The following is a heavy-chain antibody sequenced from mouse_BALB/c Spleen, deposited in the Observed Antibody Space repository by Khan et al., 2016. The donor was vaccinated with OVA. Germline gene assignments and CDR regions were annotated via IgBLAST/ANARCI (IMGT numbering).Heavy chain of an antibody. V-gene: IGHV1S81*02. J-gene: IGHJ3*01. Sequence: QVQLKQSGAELVKPGASVKLSCKASGYTFTSYYMYWLKQRPGQGLEWIGEINPRNGGTTFNEKFKSKATLTVDKSYSTAYMQLSSLTSKDSAIYYCTRRGTARATLWFAYWGQGTLVTVSA. D-gene: IGHD3-2*01. CDR2: INPRNGGT. CDR3: TRRGTARATLWFAY. CDR1: GYTFTSYY.